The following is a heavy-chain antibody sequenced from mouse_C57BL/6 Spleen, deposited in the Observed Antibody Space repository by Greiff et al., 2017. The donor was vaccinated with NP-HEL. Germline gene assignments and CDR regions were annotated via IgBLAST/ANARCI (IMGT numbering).Heavy chain of an antibody. CDR2: IYPGDGDT. Sequence: QVQLKESGAELVKPGASVKISCKASGYAFSSYWMNWVKQRPGQGLEWIGQIYPGDGDTNYNGKFKGKATLTADKSSSTAYMQLSSLTSEDSAVYFCARGTGEAMDDWGQGTSVTVSS. V-gene: IGHV1-80*01. CDR1: GYAFSSYW. J-gene: IGHJ4*01. CDR3: ARGTGEAMDD. D-gene: IGHD4-1*01.